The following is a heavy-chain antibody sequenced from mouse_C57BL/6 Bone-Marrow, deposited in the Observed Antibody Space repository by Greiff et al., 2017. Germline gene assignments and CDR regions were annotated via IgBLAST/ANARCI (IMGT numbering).Heavy chain of an antibody. D-gene: IGHD1-1*01. J-gene: IGHJ4*01. CDR3: AYYSYAMDY. Sequence: QVQLQQPGAELVKPGASVKLSCTASGYTFTSYCMHWVKQRPGQGLEWIGMIHPNSGSTKYTEKFQSKATLTVDKSSSTAYMQLSSLTSEDTAVYYCAYYSYAMDYWGQGTSVTVSS. V-gene: IGHV1-64*01. CDR1: GYTFTSYC. CDR2: IHPNSGST.